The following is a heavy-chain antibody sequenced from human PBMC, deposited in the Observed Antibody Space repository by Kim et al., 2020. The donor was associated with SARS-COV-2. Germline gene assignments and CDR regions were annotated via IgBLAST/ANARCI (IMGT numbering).Heavy chain of an antibody. J-gene: IGHJ3*02. D-gene: IGHD3-22*01. Sequence: GGSLRLSCAASGLTFSNAWMSWVRQAPGKGLEWVGRIKSKTDGGTTDYATPVKGRFTISRDDSKNTLYLQMNSLKTEDTAVYYCTTPSPYYYDSSGYYGGHDAVDIWGQGTMVTVSS. CDR1: GLTFSNAW. CDR2: IKSKTDGGTT. V-gene: IGHV3-15*01. CDR3: TTPSPYYYDSSGYYGGHDAVDI.